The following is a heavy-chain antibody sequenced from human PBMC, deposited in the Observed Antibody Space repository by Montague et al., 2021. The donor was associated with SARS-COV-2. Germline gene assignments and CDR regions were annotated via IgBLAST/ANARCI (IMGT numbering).Heavy chain of an antibody. CDR3: ARGISAVAGANFYFDY. CDR1: GGSISSGSY. D-gene: IGHD4/OR15-4a*01. CDR2: SDHSGIT. V-gene: IGHV4-38-2*02. J-gene: IGHJ4*02. Sequence: SETLSLTCTVSGGSISSGSYWGWIRQPPGKGLEWIGTSDHSGITYYSPSLKSRVTISLDTSKNQFPLNLDSVTASDTAMYYCARGISAVAGANFYFDYWGQGTLVTVSS.